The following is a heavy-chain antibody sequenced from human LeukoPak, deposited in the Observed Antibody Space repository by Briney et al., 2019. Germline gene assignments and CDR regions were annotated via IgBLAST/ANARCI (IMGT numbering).Heavy chain of an antibody. CDR3: ATVHSSSWFDF. D-gene: IGHD6-13*01. CDR1: GFTFSTYW. CDR2: MNQDGSER. J-gene: IGHJ4*02. Sequence: PGGSLRLSCAASGFTFSTYWMSWVRQAPGKGLEWVANMNQDGSERHYVDSVKGRFTVSRDNTENSLYLQMNSLRAEDTAVYYCATVHSSSWFDFWGQGTLVTVSS. V-gene: IGHV3-7*01.